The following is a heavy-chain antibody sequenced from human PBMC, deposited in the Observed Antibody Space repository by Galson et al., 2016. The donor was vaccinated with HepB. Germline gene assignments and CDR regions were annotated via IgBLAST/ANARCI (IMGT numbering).Heavy chain of an antibody. CDR2: ISNSSSYI. Sequence: SLRLSCAAPGFTFSSYSMNWVRQAPGKGLEWVSSISNSSSYIYYADSVKGRFTISRDNAKNSLYLQMNSLRAEDTAVYYCARDFGDYFTPWYYYFGMDVWGQGTTVTVSS. V-gene: IGHV3-21*01. CDR1: GFTFSSYS. J-gene: IGHJ6*02. CDR3: ARDFGDYFTPWYYYFGMDV. D-gene: IGHD4-17*01.